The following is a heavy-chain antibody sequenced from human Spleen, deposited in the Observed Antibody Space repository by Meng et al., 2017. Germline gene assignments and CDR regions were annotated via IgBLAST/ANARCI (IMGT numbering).Heavy chain of an antibody. CDR1: GFIFSSYA. J-gene: IGHJ6*02. D-gene: IGHD5-12*01. CDR3: SRGYHSDV. V-gene: IGHV3-49*04. Sequence: GESLKISCAASGFIFSSYAMNWVRQAPGKGLEWIGYIRTKAILGGTAEYAASVKGRFTISRDDSNSVAYLRMNSLNIDDTAVYYCSRGYHSDVWGQGTTVTVSS. CDR2: IRTKAILGGTA.